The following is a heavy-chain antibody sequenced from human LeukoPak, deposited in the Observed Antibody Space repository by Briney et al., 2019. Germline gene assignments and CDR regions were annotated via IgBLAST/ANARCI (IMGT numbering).Heavy chain of an antibody. CDR2: INPNSGGT. Sequence: GASVKVSCKASGYTFTGYYMHWVRQAPGQGLEWMGWINPNSGGTNYAQKFQGRVTMTRDTSNSTAYMELSRLRSDDTAVYYCARDSGSYYSSFDYWGQGTLVTVSS. V-gene: IGHV1-2*02. CDR1: GYTFTGYY. CDR3: ARDSGSYYSSFDY. D-gene: IGHD1-26*01. J-gene: IGHJ4*02.